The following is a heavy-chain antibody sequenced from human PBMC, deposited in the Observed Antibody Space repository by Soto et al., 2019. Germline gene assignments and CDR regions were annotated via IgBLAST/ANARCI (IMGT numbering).Heavy chain of an antibody. CDR1: GYTFTSYG. D-gene: IGHD2-8*01. CDR3: ARDPRDGASTPSSFDY. V-gene: IGHV1-18*04. J-gene: IGHJ4*02. Sequence: GASVKVSCKASGYTFTSYGISWVRQAPGQGLEWMGWISAYNGNTNYAQKLQGRVTMTTDTSTSTAYMELRSLRSDDTAVYYCARDPRDGASTPSSFDYWGQGTLVTVSS. CDR2: ISAYNGNT.